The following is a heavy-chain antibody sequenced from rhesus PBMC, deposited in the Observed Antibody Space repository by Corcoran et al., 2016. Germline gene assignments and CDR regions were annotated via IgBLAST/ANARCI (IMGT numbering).Heavy chain of an antibody. J-gene: IGHJ5-2*02. D-gene: IGHD4-29*01. CDR3: ARSPVAVTLGWDV. Sequence: QMQLQESGPGLVKPSETLSLTCGVSGGSISSSNRWSWIRQPPGKGLEWIGNIGDSSGSIHHNPSLKSRVTISKDTSKNQFSLKLSSVTAADMAVYYCARSPVAVTLGWDVWGRGVLVTVSS. CDR1: GGSISSSNR. CDR2: IGDSSGSI. V-gene: IGHV4-65*02.